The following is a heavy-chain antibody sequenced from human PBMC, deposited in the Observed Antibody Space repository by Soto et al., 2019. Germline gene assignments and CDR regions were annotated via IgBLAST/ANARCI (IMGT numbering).Heavy chain of an antibody. CDR3: ARGLYWNYVGGPDLHYYYPYYMDV. Sequence: GGSLRLSCAASGFTFSSYDMHWVRQATGKGLEWVSAIGTAGDTYYPGSVKGRFTISRENAKNSLYLQMNSLRAGDTAVYYCARGLYWNYVGGPDLHYYYPYYMDVWGKGTTVTVSS. CDR2: IGTAGDT. J-gene: IGHJ6*03. V-gene: IGHV3-13*01. CDR1: GFTFSSYD. D-gene: IGHD1-7*01.